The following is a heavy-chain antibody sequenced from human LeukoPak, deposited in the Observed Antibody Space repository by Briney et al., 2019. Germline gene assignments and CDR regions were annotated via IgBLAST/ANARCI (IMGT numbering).Heavy chain of an antibody. CDR3: ARGGGGAATGFH. CDR2: IIPNSGEK. V-gene: IGHV1-2*02. CDR1: GYTFTDYY. J-gene: IGHJ4*02. D-gene: IGHD1-1*01. Sequence: GGSVMVSCKASGYTFTDYYIHWVRQAPGQGVEWMGWIIPNSGEKNYAQKFQGRVTIPRDTSITTAYLELTRLISHDSAVYYCARGGGGAATGFHWGQGSLVTVSS.